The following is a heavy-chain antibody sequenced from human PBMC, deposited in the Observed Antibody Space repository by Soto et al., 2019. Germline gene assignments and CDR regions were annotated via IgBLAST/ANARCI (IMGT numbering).Heavy chain of an antibody. D-gene: IGHD2-15*01. Sequence: SVKVSCKASGYTFTNYYIHWVRQAPGQRLEWIGWIVVGSGNTNYAQKFQERVTITRDMSTSTAYMELSSLRSEDTAVYYCAAASSCSGGSCYSGYDAFDIWGQGTMVTVSS. CDR2: IVVGSGNT. CDR3: AAASSCSGGSCYSGYDAFDI. J-gene: IGHJ3*02. CDR1: GYTFTNYY. V-gene: IGHV1-58*02.